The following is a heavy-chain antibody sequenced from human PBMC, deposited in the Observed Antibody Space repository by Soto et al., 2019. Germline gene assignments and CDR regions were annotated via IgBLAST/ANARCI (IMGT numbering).Heavy chain of an antibody. Sequence: QVQLVESGGGVVQPGRSLRLSCVASGFTIKNYAMHWVRQAPGKGLEWVAIISYDGTNKYYADSVKGRFTISRDNSKNTLYLQMDSLRVEDTTVYYCAGDYGAYWGQGTLVTVSS. D-gene: IGHD4-17*01. CDR2: ISYDGTNK. V-gene: IGHV3-30-3*01. CDR3: AGDYGAY. CDR1: GFTIKNYA. J-gene: IGHJ4*02.